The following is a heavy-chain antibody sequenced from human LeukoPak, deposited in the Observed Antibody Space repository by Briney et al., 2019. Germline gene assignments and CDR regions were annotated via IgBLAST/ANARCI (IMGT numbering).Heavy chain of an antibody. D-gene: IGHD4-11*01. CDR3: ARDLYIYDY. V-gene: IGHV4-34*01. CDR2: INHSGST. CDR1: GGSFSGYY. J-gene: IGHJ4*02. Sequence: NPSETLSLTCAVYGGSFSGYYWSWIRQPPGKGLEWIGEINHSGSTNYNPSLKSRVTISVDTSKNQFSLKLSSVTAADTAVYYCARDLYIYDYWGQGTLVTVSS.